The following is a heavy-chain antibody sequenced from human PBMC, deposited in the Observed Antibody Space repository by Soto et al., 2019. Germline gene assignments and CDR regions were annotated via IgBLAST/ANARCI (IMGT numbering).Heavy chain of an antibody. V-gene: IGHV4-34*01. Sequence: QVQLQQWGAGLLKPSETLSLTCAVYGGSFSGYFWSWIRQPPRKGREWIGEINDSGSTNYNTSLKSRVTLSVDTSKYQFSLKLSSVTAADTAVYYCARHSCCWWGHFDPWGQGTLVTVSS. CDR2: INDSGST. J-gene: IGHJ5*02. CDR3: ARHSCCWWGHFDP. CDR1: GGSFSGYF. D-gene: IGHD6-19*01.